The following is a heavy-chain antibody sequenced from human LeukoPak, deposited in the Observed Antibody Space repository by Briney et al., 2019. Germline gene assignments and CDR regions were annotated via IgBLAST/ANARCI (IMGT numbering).Heavy chain of an antibody. J-gene: IGHJ4*02. V-gene: IGHV3-11*01. CDR3: ARDMGTYSSGWYPNIDY. CDR1: GFTFSDYY. D-gene: IGHD6-19*01. CDR2: ISSSGSTI. Sequence: PGGSLRLSCAASGFTFSDYYMSWIRQAPGKGLEWVSYISSSGSTIYYADSVKGRFTISRDNAKNSLYPQMNSLRAEDTAVYYCARDMGTYSSGWYPNIDYWGQGTLVTVSS.